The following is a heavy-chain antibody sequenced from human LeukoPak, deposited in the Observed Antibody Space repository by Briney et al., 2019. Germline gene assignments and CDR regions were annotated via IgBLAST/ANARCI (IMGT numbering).Heavy chain of an antibody. CDR1: GFTFNTYS. CDR2: IDSSGGYM. Sequence: GRSLRLSCEASGFTFNTYSMNWARQAPGKGLEWVSSIDSSGGYMFYADSVKGRFIISRDNAKDSLYPQMNSLRVEDTAVYYCLRGDRRDYWGQGTLVTVSS. CDR3: LRGDRRDY. V-gene: IGHV3-21*06. J-gene: IGHJ4*02.